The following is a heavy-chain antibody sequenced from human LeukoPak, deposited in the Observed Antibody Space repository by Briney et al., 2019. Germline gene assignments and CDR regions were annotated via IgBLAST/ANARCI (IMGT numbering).Heavy chain of an antibody. V-gene: IGHV1-2*02. J-gene: IGHJ6*02. CDR2: INPNSGGT. CDR1: GYTFTGYY. D-gene: IGHD3-3*01. CDR3: ARERSLRSLEWDTYYYYGMDV. Sequence: ASVKVSCKASGYTFTGYYMHWVRQAPGQGLEWTGWINPNSGGTNYAQKFQGRVTMTRDTSISTAYMELSRLRSDDTAVYHCARERSLRSLEWDTYYYYGMDVWGQGTTVTVSS.